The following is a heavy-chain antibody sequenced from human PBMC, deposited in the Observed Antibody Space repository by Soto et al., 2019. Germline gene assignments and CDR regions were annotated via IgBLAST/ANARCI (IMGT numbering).Heavy chain of an antibody. CDR1: GGTFSSYA. D-gene: IGHD2-21*02. Sequence: QVQLVQSGAEVKKPGSSVKVSCKASGGTFSSYAISWVRQAPGQGLEWMGGIIPIFGTANYAQKFQGRVTITADESTSTAYMELSSLRSEDTAVYYCARGFGDCGGDCYPQYHDAFDIWGQGTMVTVSS. J-gene: IGHJ3*02. CDR2: IIPIFGTA. CDR3: ARGFGDCGGDCYPQYHDAFDI. V-gene: IGHV1-69*01.